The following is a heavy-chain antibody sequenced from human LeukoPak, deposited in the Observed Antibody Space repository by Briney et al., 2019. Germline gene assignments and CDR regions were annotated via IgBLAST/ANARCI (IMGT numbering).Heavy chain of an antibody. CDR2: IYYSGST. D-gene: IGHD4-17*01. CDR3: ARVPDYGDYATCVDY. V-gene: IGHV4-39*07. Sequence: SGTLSLTCTVSGGSISSSSYYWGWIRQPPGKGLEWIGSIYYSGSTYYNPSLKSRVTISVDTSKNQFSLKLSSVTAADTAVYYCARVPDYGDYATCVDYWGQGTLVTVSS. CDR1: GGSISSSSYY. J-gene: IGHJ4*02.